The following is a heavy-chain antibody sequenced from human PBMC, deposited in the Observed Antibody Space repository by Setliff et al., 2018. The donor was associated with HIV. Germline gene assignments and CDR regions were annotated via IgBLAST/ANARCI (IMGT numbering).Heavy chain of an antibody. CDR1: GGSISSSDYY. D-gene: IGHD3-10*01. CDR2: IHYTGRS. V-gene: IGHV4-39*01. CDR3: GRENPGDY. Sequence: PSETLSLTCTVSGGSISSSDYYWGWIRQPPGRGLEWIGSIHYTGRSFHNPSLKSRITISVDTSKNQFSLKLSSVTAADTAVYYCGRENPGDYWGQGTLVTVSS. J-gene: IGHJ4*02.